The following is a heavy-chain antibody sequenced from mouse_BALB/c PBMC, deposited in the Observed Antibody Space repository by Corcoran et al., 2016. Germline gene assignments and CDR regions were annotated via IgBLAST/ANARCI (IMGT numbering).Heavy chain of an antibody. D-gene: IGHD1-1*01. CDR2: INTYTGEP. V-gene: IGHV9-3-1*01. J-gene: IGHJ4*01. CDR1: GYTFTNYG. Sequence: QIQLVQSGPELKKPGETVKISCKATGYTFTNYGKNWVKQAPGKGLKWMGWINTYTGEPTYADDFKGRFAFSLETSASTAYLQINNLKNEDTATYFCARIDYYGSSSYYYAMDYWGQGTSVTVSS. CDR3: ARIDYYGSSSYYYAMDY.